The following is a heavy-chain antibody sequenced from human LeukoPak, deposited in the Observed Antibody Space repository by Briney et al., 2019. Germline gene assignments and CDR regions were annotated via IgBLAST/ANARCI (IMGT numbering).Heavy chain of an antibody. D-gene: IGHD3-16*02. V-gene: IGHV3-7*03. Sequence: GGSLRLSCVASGITFSRSWMMWVRQAPGKGLEWVANIKEDGSEKYYADSVKGRVTISRDNAKNSVYLQMNSLRAGDTAVYYCATGGGYPDYWGQGTLVTVSS. CDR2: IKEDGSEK. CDR3: ATGGGYPDY. CDR1: GITFSRSW. J-gene: IGHJ4*02.